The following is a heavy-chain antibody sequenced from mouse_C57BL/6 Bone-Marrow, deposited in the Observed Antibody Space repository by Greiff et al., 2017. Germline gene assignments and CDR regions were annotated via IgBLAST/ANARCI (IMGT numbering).Heavy chain of an antibody. Sequence: QVQLQQSGPGLVQPSQSLSITCPVSGFSLTSYGVHWVRQSPGKGLEWLGVIWSGGSTDYNAAFISRLSISKDNSKSQVFFKMNSLQADDTAIYYCARSGPWFAYWGQGTLVTVSA. CDR3: ARSGPWFAY. CDR1: GFSLTSYG. CDR2: IWSGGST. V-gene: IGHV2-2*01. J-gene: IGHJ3*01.